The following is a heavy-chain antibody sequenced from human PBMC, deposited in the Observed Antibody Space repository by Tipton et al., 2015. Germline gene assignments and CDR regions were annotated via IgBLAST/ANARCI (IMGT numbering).Heavy chain of an antibody. CDR2: IWYDGSNK. CDR3: AKTAGYSYGLTYYSDY. CDR1: GFTFSTYS. V-gene: IGHV3-33*06. Sequence: RSLRLSCAASGFTFSTYSMTWVRQAPGKGLEWVTAIWYDGSNKYYAGSVKGRFTISRENAKNTLYLQMNSLRAEDTAVYYCAKTAGYSYGLTYYSDYWGQGTLVTVSS. J-gene: IGHJ4*02. D-gene: IGHD5-18*01.